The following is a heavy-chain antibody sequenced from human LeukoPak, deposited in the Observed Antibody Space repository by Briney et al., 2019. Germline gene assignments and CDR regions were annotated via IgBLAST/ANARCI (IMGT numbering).Heavy chain of an antibody. CDR2: MSSDGINT. CDR1: GFTFRTSG. V-gene: IGHV3-30*04. D-gene: IGHD3-10*01. CDR3: AKDHAGSGRAFEY. Sequence: GPSLRLSCATSGFTFRTSGVHWVRQAPGKGLEWVALMSSDGINTYYADSVKGRFTVSRDSSKDILYLQMNSLRADDTAIYYCAKDHAGSGRAFEYWGQGTLVTVSS. J-gene: IGHJ4*02.